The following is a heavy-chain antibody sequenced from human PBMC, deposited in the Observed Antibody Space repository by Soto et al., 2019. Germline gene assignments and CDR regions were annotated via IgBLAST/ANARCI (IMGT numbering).Heavy chain of an antibody. Sequence: ASVKVSCKASGGTFSSYAISWVRQAPGQGLEWMGGIIPIFGTANYAQKFQGRVTTTADESTSTAYMELSSLRSEDTAVYYCARDGGNSSSETTLFDYWGQGTLVTVSS. CDR2: IIPIFGTA. CDR1: GGTFSSYA. D-gene: IGHD6-13*01. CDR3: ARDGGNSSSETTLFDY. V-gene: IGHV1-69*13. J-gene: IGHJ4*02.